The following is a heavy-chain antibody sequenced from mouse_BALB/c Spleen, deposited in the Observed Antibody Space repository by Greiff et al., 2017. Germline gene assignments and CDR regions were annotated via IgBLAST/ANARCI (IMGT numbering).Heavy chain of an antibody. D-gene: IGHD2-2*01. CDR1: GYTFSSYW. CDR2: ILPGSGST. Sequence: QVHVKQSGAELMKPGASVKISCKATGYTFSSYWIEWVKQRPGHGLEWIGEILPGSGSTNYNEKFKGKATFTADTSSNTAYMQLSSLTSEDSAVYYCARGSTMVTTWYFDYWGQGTTLTVSS. J-gene: IGHJ2*01. V-gene: IGHV1-9*01. CDR3: ARGSTMVTTWYFDY.